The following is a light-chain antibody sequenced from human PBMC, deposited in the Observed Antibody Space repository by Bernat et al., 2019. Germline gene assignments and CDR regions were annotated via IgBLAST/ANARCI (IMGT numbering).Light chain of an antibody. CDR2: EVS. CDR3: QAWDSSTSYV. J-gene: IGLJ1*01. CDR1: SSDVGSYNL. Sequence: QSALTQPASVSGSPGQSITISCTGTSSDVGSYNLVSWYQQHPGKAPKLMIYEVSKRPSGVSNRFSGSNSGNTATLTISGTQAMDEADYYCQAWDSSTSYVFGTGTKVTVL. V-gene: IGLV2-14*02.